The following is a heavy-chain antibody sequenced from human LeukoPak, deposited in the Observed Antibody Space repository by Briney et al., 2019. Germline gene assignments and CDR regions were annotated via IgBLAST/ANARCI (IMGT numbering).Heavy chain of an antibody. D-gene: IGHD6-19*01. V-gene: IGHV3-23*01. CDR1: GFTFNRNA. Sequence: GGSLRLSCAASGFTFNRNAISWVRQAPGKGLEWVSTIGGSGDKTFYADSVKGRFTISRDNPKNMVHLQMNSLTGEDTALYYCVRRGDASSGWGDHDFWGQGALVTVSS. CDR3: VRRGDASSGWGDHDF. CDR2: IGGSGDKT. J-gene: IGHJ4*02.